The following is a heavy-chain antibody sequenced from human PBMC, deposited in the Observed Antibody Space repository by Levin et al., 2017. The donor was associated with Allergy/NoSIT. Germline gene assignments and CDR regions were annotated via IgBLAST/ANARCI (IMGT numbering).Heavy chain of an antibody. J-gene: IGHJ4*02. V-gene: IGHV6-1*01. CDR3: ARDRPGGFLFDY. CDR2: TYYRSKWSH. Sequence: SETLSLTCAISGDTVSNNSSTWHWIRQSPSRGLEWLGRTYYRSKWSHDYAVSVESRITINPDQSKNQFSLLLNSVTPEDTAVYYCARDRPGGFLFDYWGQGTLVTVSS. CDR1: GDTVSNNSST. D-gene: IGHD4-23*01.